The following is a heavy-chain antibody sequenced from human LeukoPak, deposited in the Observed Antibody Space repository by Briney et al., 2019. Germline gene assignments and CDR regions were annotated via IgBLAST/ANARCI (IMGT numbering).Heavy chain of an antibody. V-gene: IGHV4-59*02. D-gene: IGHD2-15*01. Sequence: SETLSLTCTVSGGSVSSYYWSWIRQPPGKGLEWIGYIYYSGSTNYNPSLKSRVTISVDTSKNQFSLKLSSVTAADTAVYYCARDADCSGGSCWSYFDYWGQGTLVTVSS. CDR3: ARDADCSGGSCWSYFDY. J-gene: IGHJ4*02. CDR1: GGSVSSYY. CDR2: IYYSGST.